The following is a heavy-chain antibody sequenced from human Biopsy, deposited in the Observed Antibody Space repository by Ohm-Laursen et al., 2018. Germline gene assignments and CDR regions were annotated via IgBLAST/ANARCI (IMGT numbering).Heavy chain of an antibody. V-gene: IGHV4-39*07. CDR3: AREPRIAAVAYFDP. J-gene: IGHJ5*02. Sequence: GTLSLTCTVSGDSISSSNFYWAWIRQPPGKGLEWIGSMHNSGSTYYNPSLKSRVTMSVDTSKNQFSLILSSMTAADTAVYYCAREPRIAAVAYFDPWGQGTLVTVSS. CDR1: GDSISSSNFY. D-gene: IGHD6-13*01. CDR2: MHNSGST.